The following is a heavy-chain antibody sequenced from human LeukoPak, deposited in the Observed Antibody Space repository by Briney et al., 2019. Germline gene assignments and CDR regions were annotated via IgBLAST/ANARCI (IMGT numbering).Heavy chain of an antibody. D-gene: IGHD2-15*01. CDR3: ARRSFYCSGGSCYDY. CDR2: IYYSGST. Sequence: TASETLSLTCTVSGGSISSSSYYWGRIRQPPGKGLEWIGSIYYSGSTYYNPSLKSRVTISVDTSKNPFSLKLSSVTAADTAVYYCARRSFYCSGGSCYDYWGQGTLVTVSS. V-gene: IGHV4-39*01. CDR1: GGSISSSSYY. J-gene: IGHJ4*02.